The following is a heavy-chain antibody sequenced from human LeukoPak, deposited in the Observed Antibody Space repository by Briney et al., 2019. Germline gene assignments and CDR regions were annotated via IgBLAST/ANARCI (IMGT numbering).Heavy chain of an antibody. J-gene: IGHJ4*02. Sequence: GGSLRLSCAASGFSISSHWMSWVRQAPGKGLEWLANIKPDGSEKIYVDSVRGRFTIYRDNAKNPLDLQMNSLRAADTAVYYCARESCSGTTCSVFDSWGQGILVTVSS. V-gene: IGHV3-7*01. CDR2: IKPDGSEK. CDR1: GFSISSHW. CDR3: ARESCSGTTCSVFDS. D-gene: IGHD2-2*01.